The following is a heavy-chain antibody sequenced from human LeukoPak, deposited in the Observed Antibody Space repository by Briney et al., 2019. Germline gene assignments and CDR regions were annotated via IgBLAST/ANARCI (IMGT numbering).Heavy chain of an antibody. CDR3: AKVRGTYSSGFYFDS. Sequence: GRSLRLSCAASGFKFDAYAIHWVRQPPGKGLEWVSIISWNDGFMDYADSVKGRFTISRDNVQNSVYLDMNSLRPEDTAFYFCAKVRGTYSSGFYFDSWGQGTLVTVSS. CDR2: ISWNDGFM. V-gene: IGHV3-9*01. D-gene: IGHD6-19*01. J-gene: IGHJ4*02. CDR1: GFKFDAYA.